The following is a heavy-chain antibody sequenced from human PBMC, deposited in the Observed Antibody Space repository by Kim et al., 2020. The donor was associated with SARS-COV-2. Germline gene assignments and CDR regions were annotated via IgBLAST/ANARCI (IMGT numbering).Heavy chain of an antibody. Sequence: GGSLRLSCAASGFTFSSYAMHWVRQAPGKGLEWVAVISYDGSNKYYADSVKGRFTISRDNSKNTLYLQMNSLRAEDTAVYYCARDHTAMDLEGDYWGQGTLVTVSS. D-gene: IGHD5-18*01. J-gene: IGHJ4*02. CDR3: ARDHTAMDLEGDY. V-gene: IGHV3-30*04. CDR2: ISYDGSNK. CDR1: GFTFSSYA.